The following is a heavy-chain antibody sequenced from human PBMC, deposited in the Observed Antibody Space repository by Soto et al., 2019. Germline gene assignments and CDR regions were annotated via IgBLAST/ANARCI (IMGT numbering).Heavy chain of an antibody. D-gene: IGHD4-17*01. CDR3: ARVPHDYGDYDWYFDL. CDR1: GYTFTSYD. Sequence: ASVKVSCKASGYTFTSYDINWVRQATGQGLEWMGWMNPNSGNTGYAQKFQGRVTMTRNTSISTAYMELSSLRSEDTAVYYCARVPHDYGDYDWYFDLWGRGTLVTVSS. J-gene: IGHJ2*01. V-gene: IGHV1-8*01. CDR2: MNPNSGNT.